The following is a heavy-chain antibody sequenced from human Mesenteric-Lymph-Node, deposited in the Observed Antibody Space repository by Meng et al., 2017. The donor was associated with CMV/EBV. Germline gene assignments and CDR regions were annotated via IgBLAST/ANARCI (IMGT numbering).Heavy chain of an antibody. D-gene: IGHD2-8*01. J-gene: IGHJ4*02. CDR3: ARDHCPNGVCYFDY. V-gene: IGHV3-53*01. Sequence: AASGFTVSSNYMSWVRQAPGKGLEWVSVIYSGGITHYADSVKGRFTISRDNSKNTLYLQMNILRAEDTAVYYCARDHCPNGVCYFDYWGQGTLVTVSS. CDR1: GFTVSSNY. CDR2: IYSGGIT.